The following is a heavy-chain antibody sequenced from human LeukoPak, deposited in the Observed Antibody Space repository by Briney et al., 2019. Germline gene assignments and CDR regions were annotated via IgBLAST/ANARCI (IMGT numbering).Heavy chain of an antibody. CDR2: IFYTGSM. D-gene: IGHD6-19*01. V-gene: IGHV4-34*12. Sequence: SETLSLTCAVYGGSFSSYYWGWIRQPPGKGLEWMGNIFYTGSMYYNPSLNSRLTISVDTSKNQFSLKLSSVTAADTAVYYCARTRDGWYSDAFDIWGQGTMVTVSS. CDR1: GGSFSSYY. CDR3: ARTRDGWYSDAFDI. J-gene: IGHJ3*02.